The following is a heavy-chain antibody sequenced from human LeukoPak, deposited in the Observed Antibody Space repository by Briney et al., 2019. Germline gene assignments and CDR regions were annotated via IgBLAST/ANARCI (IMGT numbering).Heavy chain of an antibody. CDR2: IYYRGST. D-gene: IGHD4-11*01. Sequence: SESLSLTCTDSGGSISSYYWSWIRQPLGEGLEWIGYIYYRGSTNYNPSLKSRVTISVDTSKNQFSLKLSSVTAADTAVYYCARVPTVTPFDYWGQGTLVTVSS. J-gene: IGHJ4*02. V-gene: IGHV4-59*01. CDR3: ARVPTVTPFDY. CDR1: GGSISSYY.